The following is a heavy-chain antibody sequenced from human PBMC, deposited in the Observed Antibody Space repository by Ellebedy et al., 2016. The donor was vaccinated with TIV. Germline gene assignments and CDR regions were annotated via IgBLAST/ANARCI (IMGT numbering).Heavy chain of an antibody. J-gene: IGHJ4*02. Sequence: AASVKVSCKASGYTFTDYYLHWVRLAPGQGLEWMGWINPNSGGTNFAQKFQGRVTMTRDTSISTAYLDLSRLRSDDTAVYYCARDVVGHGTSWTYFDDWGQGTLVTVSS. CDR3: ARDVVGHGTSWTYFDD. V-gene: IGHV1-2*02. CDR1: GYTFTDYY. D-gene: IGHD2-15*01. CDR2: INPNSGGT.